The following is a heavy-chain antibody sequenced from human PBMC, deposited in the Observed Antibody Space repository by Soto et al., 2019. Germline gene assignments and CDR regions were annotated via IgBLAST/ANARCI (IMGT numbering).Heavy chain of an antibody. CDR3: AGGGTPIDY. J-gene: IGHJ4*02. CDR2: ISAYNGNT. V-gene: IGHV1-18*01. CDR1: GYTFTNFG. D-gene: IGHD3-16*01. Sequence: QVQLVQSGAEVKKPGASVKVSCKASGYTFTNFGISWVRQAPGQGLEWMGWISAYNGNTNYAQNFQGRVTMTTETSTSTANMALRRLRSDDEEVYYCAGGGTPIDYWGQGTLVTVSS.